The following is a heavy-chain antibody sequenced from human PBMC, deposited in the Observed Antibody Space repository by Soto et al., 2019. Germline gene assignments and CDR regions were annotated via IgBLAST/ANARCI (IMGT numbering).Heavy chain of an antibody. J-gene: IGHJ4*02. CDR1: GGTFSSYT. CDR2: IIPILGIA. D-gene: IGHD3-10*01. V-gene: IGHV1-69*08. Sequence: QVQLVQSGAEVKKPGSSVKVSCKASGGTFSSYTISWVRQAPGQGLEWMGRIIPILGIANYAQKFQGRVTITADKFTSTGYMELSSLRSEDTAVYYCARDRGLLWFGELPRAPFDYWGQGTLVTVSS. CDR3: ARDRGLLWFGELPRAPFDY.